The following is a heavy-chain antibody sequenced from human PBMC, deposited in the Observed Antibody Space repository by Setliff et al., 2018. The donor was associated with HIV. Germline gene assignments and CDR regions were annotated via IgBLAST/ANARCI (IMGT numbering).Heavy chain of an antibody. CDR2: IYHSGST. V-gene: IGHV4-38-2*02. CDR1: GGSISSGYY. D-gene: IGHD6-6*01. CDR3: ARGYSSSLGWFDP. Sequence: PSETLSLTCTVSGGSISSGYYWGWIRQPPGKGLEWIGSIYHSGSTYYNPSLKSRVTISVDTSKNQFSLKLSSVTAADTAVYYCARGYSSSLGWFDPWGQGTLVTVSS. J-gene: IGHJ5*02.